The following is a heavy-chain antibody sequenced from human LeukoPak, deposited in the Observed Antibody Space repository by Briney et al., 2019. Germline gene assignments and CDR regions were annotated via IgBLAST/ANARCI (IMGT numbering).Heavy chain of an antibody. V-gene: IGHV1-18*01. Sequence: GASVKVSCKASAYTFTTYGVSWVRQAPGQGLEWMGWISAYNGNTNYAQKLQGRVTMTTDTSTSTAYLELRSLRSDDTAVYYCARGLGTQFDFWGQGTLVTVSS. CDR3: ARGLGTQFDF. CDR1: AYTFTTYG. J-gene: IGHJ4*02. CDR2: ISAYNGNT. D-gene: IGHD6-6*01.